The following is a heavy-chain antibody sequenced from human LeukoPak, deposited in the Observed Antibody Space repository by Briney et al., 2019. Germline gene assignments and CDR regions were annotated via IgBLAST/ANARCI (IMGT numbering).Heavy chain of an antibody. CDR1: GGTFSIYA. J-gene: IGHJ4*02. Sequence: ASVKVSYKASGGTFSIYAISWVRQAPGQGLEWMGGIIPIFGTANYAQKFQGRVTITADKSTSTAYMELSSLRSEDTAVYYCASGDYDYVWGGYRDVDYWGQGTLGTAS. V-gene: IGHV1-69*06. CDR3: ASGDYDYVWGGYRDVDY. CDR2: IIPIFGTA. D-gene: IGHD3-16*02.